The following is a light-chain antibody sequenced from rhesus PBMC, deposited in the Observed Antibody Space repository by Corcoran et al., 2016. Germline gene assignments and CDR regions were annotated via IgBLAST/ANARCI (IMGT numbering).Light chain of an antibody. CDR1: QGISSY. CDR3: LQHNSYPLT. Sequence: DIQMTQSPSSLSASVGDTVTITCRASQGISSYLNWFQQKPGKAPKLLIYEASSLESGVPSRFSGSGSGTDFTLTFSSLQPEDFAAYYCLQHNSYPLTFGGGTKVEIK. CDR2: EAS. V-gene: IGKV1-28*03. J-gene: IGKJ4*01.